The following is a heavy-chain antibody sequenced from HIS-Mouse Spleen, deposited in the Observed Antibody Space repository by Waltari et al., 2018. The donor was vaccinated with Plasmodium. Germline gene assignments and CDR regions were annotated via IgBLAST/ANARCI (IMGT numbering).Heavy chain of an antibody. CDR2: ISISGGST. J-gene: IGHJ3*02. V-gene: IGHV3-23*01. D-gene: IGHD1-26*01. CDR3: AKSGSYSAFDI. Sequence: EVQLLESGGGLVQPGGSLRLSCAASGFTFSSYAMSWVRQAPGKGLEWVSAISISGGSTYYADYGKGRFNMSRDNTKNTLYLQMNSLRAEDTAVYYCAKSGSYSAFDIWGQGTMVTVSS. CDR1: GFTFSSYA.